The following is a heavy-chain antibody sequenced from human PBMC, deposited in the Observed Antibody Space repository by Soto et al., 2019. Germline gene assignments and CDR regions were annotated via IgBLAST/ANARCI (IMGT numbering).Heavy chain of an antibody. CDR2: ISAYNGNT. CDR3: ARQGYSGYDRHYYYALDV. Sequence: QVQLMQSGAEVKKPGASVKVSCKASGYTFTSYGISWVRKAPGQGLEWMGWISAYNGNTNYAQKLQGRVTMTTDTSTSTAYMELRSLRSDDTSLYYCARQGYSGYDRHYYYALDVWGQGTTVTVSS. J-gene: IGHJ6*02. D-gene: IGHD5-12*01. V-gene: IGHV1-18*04. CDR1: GYTFTSYG.